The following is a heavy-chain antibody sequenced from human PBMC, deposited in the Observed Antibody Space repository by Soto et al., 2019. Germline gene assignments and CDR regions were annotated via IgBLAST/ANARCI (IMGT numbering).Heavy chain of an antibody. J-gene: IGHJ6*03. V-gene: IGHV3-49*03. CDR2: IRSKAYGGTT. Sequence: GGSLRISCTTSGFTFGDYGMSWFRKTPGTGVESVGFIRSKAYGGTTEYAASVKGRFTISSDDSKSIGYLQMNRLKPEETAVYYCPRMHDLWSGQQTGYYIDDWGKGNMVTVSS. CDR3: PRMHDLWSGQQTGYYIDD. D-gene: IGHD3-3*01. CDR1: GFTFGDYG.